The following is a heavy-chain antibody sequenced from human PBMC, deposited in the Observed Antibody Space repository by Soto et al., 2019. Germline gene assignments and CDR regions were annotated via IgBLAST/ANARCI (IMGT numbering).Heavy chain of an antibody. CDR1: GYTLTEIS. D-gene: IGHD3-10*01. CDR3: SRVDPGETSPFDH. Sequence: ASVKVSCKVSGYTLTEISMHWVRQAPGKGLEWMGGFDPEDGETIYAQKFQGRVTMTEDTSTDTAYMELSSLRSEDTAVYYCSRVDPGETSPFDHWGQGTLVTVSS. CDR2: FDPEDGET. J-gene: IGHJ4*02. V-gene: IGHV1-24*01.